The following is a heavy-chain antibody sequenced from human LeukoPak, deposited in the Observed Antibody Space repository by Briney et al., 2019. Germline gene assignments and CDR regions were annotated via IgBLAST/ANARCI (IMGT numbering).Heavy chain of an antibody. D-gene: IGHD2-15*01. Sequence: GGSLRLSCATSGFTFSSYGMHWVRQAPGKGLEWVAVISYDGSNKYYADSVKGRFTISRDNSKNTLYLQMSCLRGEDTALYYCASRGYSSGSDAFEIWGQGTMVTVSA. J-gene: IGHJ3*02. CDR3: ASRGYSSGSDAFEI. CDR1: GFTFSSYG. CDR2: ISYDGSNK. V-gene: IGHV3-30*03.